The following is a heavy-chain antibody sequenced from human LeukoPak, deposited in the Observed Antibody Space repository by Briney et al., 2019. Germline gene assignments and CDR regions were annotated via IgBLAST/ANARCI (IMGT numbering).Heavy chain of an antibody. CDR3: SSRRFRDYGDYALLWDY. CDR1: GFTFGDYA. J-gene: IGHJ4*02. V-gene: IGHV3-49*04. CDR2: IRSKAYGGTT. D-gene: IGHD4-17*01. Sequence: GGSLRLSCTASGFTFGDYAMSWVRQAPGKGLEWVGFIRSKAYGGTTEYAASVKGRFTISRDDSKSIAYLQMNSLKTEDTAVYYCSSRRFRDYGDYALLWDYWGQGTLVTVSS.